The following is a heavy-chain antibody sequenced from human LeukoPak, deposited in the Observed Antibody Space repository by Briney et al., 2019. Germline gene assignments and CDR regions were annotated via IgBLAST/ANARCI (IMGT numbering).Heavy chain of an antibody. J-gene: IGHJ3*02. V-gene: IGHV3-21*01. CDR3: ARDQVYYYGSGPDAFDI. CDR2: ISSSSSYI. D-gene: IGHD3-10*01. Sequence: PGGSLRLSCAASGFTFSSYSMTWVRQAPGKGLEWVSSISSSSSYIYYADSVKGRFTISRDNAKNSLYLQMNSLRAEDTAVYYCARDQVYYYGSGPDAFDIWGQGTMVTVSS. CDR1: GFTFSSYS.